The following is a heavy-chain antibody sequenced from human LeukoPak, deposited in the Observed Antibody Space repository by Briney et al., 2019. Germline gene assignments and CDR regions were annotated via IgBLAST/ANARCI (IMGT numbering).Heavy chain of an antibody. CDR3: ARHKDYYYFYMDV. Sequence: SETLSLTCSVSGDSISTSSYYWGWIRQPPVKGLEWIGTIYYSGSTYYNPSLTSRVTISVDTSKNQFSLKLSSVTAADTAVYYCARHKDYYYFYMDVWGKGTTVTISS. V-gene: IGHV4-39*01. CDR2: IYYSGST. CDR1: GDSISTSSYY. J-gene: IGHJ6*03.